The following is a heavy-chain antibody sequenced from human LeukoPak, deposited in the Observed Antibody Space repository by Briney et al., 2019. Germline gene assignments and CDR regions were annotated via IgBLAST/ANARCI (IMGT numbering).Heavy chain of an antibody. D-gene: IGHD6-6*01. Sequence: SETLSLTCAVYGGSFSGYYWSWIRQPPGKGLEWTGEINHSGSTNYNPSLKSRVTISVDTSKNQFSLKLSSVTAADTAVYYCARGFVTRPSRPYYFDYWGQGTLVTVSS. V-gene: IGHV4-34*01. CDR3: ARGFVTRPSRPYYFDY. CDR1: GGSFSGYY. CDR2: INHSGST. J-gene: IGHJ4*02.